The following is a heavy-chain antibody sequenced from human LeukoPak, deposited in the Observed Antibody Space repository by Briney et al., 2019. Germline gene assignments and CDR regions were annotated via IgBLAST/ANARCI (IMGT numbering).Heavy chain of an antibody. D-gene: IGHD3-10*01. V-gene: IGHV6-1*01. CDR1: GDIFSRNITA. J-gene: IGHJ6*03. CDR3: ARGYYMDV. Sequence: SQTLSLTCAISGDIFSRNITAWNWLRQSPSRGLEWLGRTYYRSKWYHDYAVSVKSRITINPDTSKYQFSLQLTSVTPEDTAVYYCARGYYMDVWGKGTTVTVSS. CDR2: TYYRSKWYH.